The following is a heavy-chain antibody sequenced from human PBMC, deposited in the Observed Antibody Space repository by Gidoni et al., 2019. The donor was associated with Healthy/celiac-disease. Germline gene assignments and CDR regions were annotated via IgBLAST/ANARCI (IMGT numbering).Heavy chain of an antibody. J-gene: IGHJ6*03. CDR2: INHSGST. CDR1: GGSFSGYY. Sequence: QVQLQQWGAGLLKPSETLSLTCAVYGGSFSGYYWSWIRQPPGKGLEWIGEINHSGSTNYNPSLKSRVTISVDTSKNQFSLKLSSVTAADTAVYYCARGSCSGGSCYLPPVNYYYYMDVWGKGTTVTVSS. D-gene: IGHD2-15*01. V-gene: IGHV4-34*01. CDR3: ARGSCSGGSCYLPPVNYYYYMDV.